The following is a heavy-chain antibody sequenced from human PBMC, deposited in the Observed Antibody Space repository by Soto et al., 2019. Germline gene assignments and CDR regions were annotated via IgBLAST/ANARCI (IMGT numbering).Heavy chain of an antibody. CDR3: VRDRCISTSCYPAFDI. Sequence: PSQTLSLTCAISGDSVSSNSAAWNWIRQSPSRGLEWLGRTYYRSKWYNDYAVSVKSRITINPDTSKNQFSLQLNSVTPEDTAVYYCVRDRCISTSCYPAFDIWGQGTMVTVSS. V-gene: IGHV6-1*01. J-gene: IGHJ3*02. CDR1: GDSVSSNSAA. D-gene: IGHD2-2*01. CDR2: TYYRSKWYN.